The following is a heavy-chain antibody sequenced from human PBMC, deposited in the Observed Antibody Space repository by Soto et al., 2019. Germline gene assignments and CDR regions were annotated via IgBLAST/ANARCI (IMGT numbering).Heavy chain of an antibody. J-gene: IGHJ6*02. Sequence: GGSLRLSCAASGFTFSSYGMHWVRQAPGKGLEWVAVISYDGSNKYYADSVKGRFTISRDNSKNTLYLQMNSLRAEDTAVYYCARDRFLEWLPEGTVYYGMDVWGQGTTVTVSS. CDR1: GFTFSSYG. CDR2: ISYDGSNK. V-gene: IGHV3-30*03. CDR3: ARDRFLEWLPEGTVYYGMDV. D-gene: IGHD3-3*01.